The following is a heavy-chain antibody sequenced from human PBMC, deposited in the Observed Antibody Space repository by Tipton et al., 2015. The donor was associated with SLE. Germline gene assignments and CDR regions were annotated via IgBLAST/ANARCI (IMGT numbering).Heavy chain of an antibody. J-gene: IGHJ4*02. CDR1: GFTFSSYW. Sequence: SLRLACAASGFTFSSYWMHWVRQAPGKGLVWVARIRSDGITTTYADSVKGRFTISRDNAKNSLYLQMNSLRAEDTAVYYCAGRPKFYFDYWGQGTLVTVSS. CDR3: AGRPKFYFDY. V-gene: IGHV3-74*01. CDR2: IRSDGITT.